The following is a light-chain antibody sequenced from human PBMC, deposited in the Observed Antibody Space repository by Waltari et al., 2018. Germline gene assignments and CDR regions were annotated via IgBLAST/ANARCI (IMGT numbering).Light chain of an antibody. CDR1: QSISSW. V-gene: IGKV1-5*03. Sequence: DIQMTQSPSTLSASVGDRVTITCRASQSISSWLAWYQQKPGKAPKLLIFKASTLKTGVPSRFSGGGSGTEFTLTINSLQPDDFATYYCQQYNTYSWLSFGGGTKVEIK. CDR3: QQYNTYSWLS. CDR2: KAS. J-gene: IGKJ4*01.